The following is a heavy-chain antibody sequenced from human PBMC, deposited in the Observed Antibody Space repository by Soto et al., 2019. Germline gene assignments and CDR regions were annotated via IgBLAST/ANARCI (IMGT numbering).Heavy chain of an antibody. CDR1: GFTFDDYA. D-gene: IGHD5-12*01. CDR3: AKDWVPRGRVATTCIDY. CDR2: ISWNSGSI. J-gene: IGHJ4*02. Sequence: GGSLRLSCAASGFTFDDYAMHWIRQAPGKGLEWVSGISWNSGSIGYADSVKGRFTISRDNAKNSLYLQMNSLRAEDTALYYCAKDWVPRGRVATTCIDYWGQGTLVTVSS. V-gene: IGHV3-9*01.